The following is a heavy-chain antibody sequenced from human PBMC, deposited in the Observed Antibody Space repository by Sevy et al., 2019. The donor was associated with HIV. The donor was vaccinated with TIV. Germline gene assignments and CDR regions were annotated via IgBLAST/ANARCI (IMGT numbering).Heavy chain of an antibody. Sequence: GSLRLSCAASGFTFSHYAMHWIRQAPGKGLEWVAAISFDGASRNYADSVRGRFTISRDDSKNTVYLLMRGLRSEDTAVYFCAKDHAVTTEWVVFDSWGQGTLVTVSS. CDR3: AKDHAVTTEWVVFDS. V-gene: IGHV3-30*18. D-gene: IGHD4-17*01. CDR2: ISFDGASR. CDR1: GFTFSHYA. J-gene: IGHJ4*02.